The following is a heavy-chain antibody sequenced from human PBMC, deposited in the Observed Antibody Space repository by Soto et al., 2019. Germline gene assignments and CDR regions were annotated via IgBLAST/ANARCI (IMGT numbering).Heavy chain of an antibody. V-gene: IGHV1-18*01. J-gene: IGHJ5*02. CDR1: VYTFTSYG. CDR2: ISAYNGNT. D-gene: IGHD3-10*01. CDR3: ARDGSSWFDP. Sequence: AXVRVSCKSSVYTFTSYGISWVRQAPGQGLEWMGWISAYNGNTNSAQKLQGRVTMTTDTSTSTAYMELRSLRSDDTAVYYCARDGSSWFDPWGQGTLVTVSS.